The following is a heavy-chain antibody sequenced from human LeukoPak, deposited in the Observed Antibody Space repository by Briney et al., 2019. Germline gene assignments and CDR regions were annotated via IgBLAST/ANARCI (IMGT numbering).Heavy chain of an antibody. CDR1: GGSLSGYY. V-gene: IGHV4-34*01. J-gene: IGHJ6*03. CDR3: ARAPLNGDYNYYYYMDV. D-gene: IGHD4-17*01. CDR2: INHSGST. Sequence: SETLSLTCAVSGGSLSGYYWNWIRKPPGKGLEWIGEINHSGSTNYNPSPKSRVTISVDTSRKRFFLKLSSVTAADTAVYYCARAPLNGDYNYYYYMDVWGKGTTVTVSS.